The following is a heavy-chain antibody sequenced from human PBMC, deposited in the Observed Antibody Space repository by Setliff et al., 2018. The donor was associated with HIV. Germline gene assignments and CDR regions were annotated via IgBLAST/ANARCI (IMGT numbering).Heavy chain of an antibody. D-gene: IGHD6-19*01. Sequence: GGSLRLSCTASGFTFGDYAMSWVRQAPGKGLEWVGRIKSKTDGGTTDYAAPVKGRFTISRDDSKNTLYLQMKSLKTEDTAVYYCTTEFFRQWLVGDYWGQGTLVTVSS. CDR3: TTEFFRQWLVGDY. CDR1: GFTFGDYA. V-gene: IGHV3-15*01. CDR2: IKSKTDGGTT. J-gene: IGHJ4*02.